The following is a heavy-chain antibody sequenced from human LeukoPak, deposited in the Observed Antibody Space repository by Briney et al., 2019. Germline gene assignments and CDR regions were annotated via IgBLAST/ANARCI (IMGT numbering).Heavy chain of an antibody. D-gene: IGHD3-16*02. CDR3: TTDQTSGYTFAGVIFAPRYFDY. CDR1: GFTFGDYA. V-gene: IGHV3-49*04. J-gene: IGHJ4*02. CDR2: IRSKAYGVTT. Sequence: GRSLRLXCTASGFTFGDYAMSWVRQAPGKGLEWVGFIRSKAYGVTTEYAASVKGRFTISRDDSKSIAYLQMNSLKTEDTAVYYCTTDQTSGYTFAGVIFAPRYFDYWGQGTLVTVSS.